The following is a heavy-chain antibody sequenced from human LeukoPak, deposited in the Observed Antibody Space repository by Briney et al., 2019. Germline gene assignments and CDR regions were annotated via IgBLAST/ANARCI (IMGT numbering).Heavy chain of an antibody. CDR1: GGSISSYY. Sequence: SETLSLTCTVSGGSISSYYWSWIRQPPGKGLEWIGYIYYSGSTNYNPSLKSRVTISVDTSKNQFSLKLSSVTAAGTAVYYCANYDILTGYLTSWGQGTLVTVSS. CDR3: ANYDILTGYLTS. J-gene: IGHJ5*02. D-gene: IGHD3-9*01. CDR2: IYYSGST. V-gene: IGHV4-59*01.